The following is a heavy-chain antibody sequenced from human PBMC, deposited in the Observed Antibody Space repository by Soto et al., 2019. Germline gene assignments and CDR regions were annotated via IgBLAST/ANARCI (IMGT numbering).Heavy chain of an antibody. CDR3: ARDGEPSYYSLGETYYVMDV. V-gene: IGHV3-21*01. D-gene: IGHD1-26*01. CDR2: ISSSSSYI. CDR1: GFTFSSYS. Sequence: GRSLRLSCAASGFTFSSYSMNWVRQAPGKGLEWVSSISSSSSYIYYADSVKGRFTISRDNAKNSLYLQMNSLRAEDTAVYYCARDGEPSYYSLGETYYVMDVWSQGTT. J-gene: IGHJ6*02.